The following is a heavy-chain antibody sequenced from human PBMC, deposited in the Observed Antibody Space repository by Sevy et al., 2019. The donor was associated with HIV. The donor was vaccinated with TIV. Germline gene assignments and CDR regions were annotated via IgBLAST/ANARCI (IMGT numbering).Heavy chain of an antibody. CDR3: ARSQSSSWHYFDY. CDR2: ISYDGSFT. V-gene: IGHV3-30*04. D-gene: IGHD6-13*01. Sequence: VGSLRLSCAASGFIFSDYTLHWVRQAPGTGLEWVAVISYDGSFTYYADSVEGRFTISRDNSKNTLFLQMNSLRHEDTAVYYCARSQSSSWHYFDYWGQGTLVTVSS. J-gene: IGHJ4*02. CDR1: GFIFSDYT.